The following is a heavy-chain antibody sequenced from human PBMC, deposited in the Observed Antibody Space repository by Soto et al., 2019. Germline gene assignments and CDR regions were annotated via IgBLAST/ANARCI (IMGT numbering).Heavy chain of an antibody. V-gene: IGHV4-59*01. Sequence: SETLSLTCTVSGGSISSYYWSWIRQPPGKGLEWIGYIYYSGSTNYNPSLKSRVTISVDTSKNQFSLKLSSVTAADTAVYYCARVPGYSSSWDKDAFDIWGQGTMVTVSS. CDR3: ARVPGYSSSWDKDAFDI. CDR1: GGSISSYY. J-gene: IGHJ3*02. D-gene: IGHD6-13*01. CDR2: IYYSGST.